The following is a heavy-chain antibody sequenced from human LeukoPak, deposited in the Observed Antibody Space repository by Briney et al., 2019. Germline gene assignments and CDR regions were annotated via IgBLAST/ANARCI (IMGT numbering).Heavy chain of an antibody. CDR1: GGSFSGYY. Sequence: SETLSLTCAVYGGSFSGYYWSWIRQPPGKGLEWIGEINHSGSTNYNPSLKSRVTISVDTSKNQFSLKLSSVTAADTAVYYCARIDFWSGSQPYFDYWGQGTLVTVSS. CDR2: INHSGST. V-gene: IGHV4-34*01. D-gene: IGHD3-3*01. J-gene: IGHJ4*02. CDR3: ARIDFWSGSQPYFDY.